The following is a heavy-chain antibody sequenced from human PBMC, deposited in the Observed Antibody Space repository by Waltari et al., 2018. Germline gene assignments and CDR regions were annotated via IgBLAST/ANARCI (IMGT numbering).Heavy chain of an antibody. V-gene: IGHV1-8*01. CDR2: MNPNSGNT. Sequence: QVQLVQSGAEVKKPGASVKVSCTASGYTFTSYAINWVRQATGQGLEWMGWMNPNSGNTGYAQKFQGRVTMTRNTSISTAYMELSSLRSEDTAVYYCAREAAGFNWFDPWGQGTLVTVSS. CDR1: GYTFTSYA. CDR3: AREAAGFNWFDP. J-gene: IGHJ5*02. D-gene: IGHD6-13*01.